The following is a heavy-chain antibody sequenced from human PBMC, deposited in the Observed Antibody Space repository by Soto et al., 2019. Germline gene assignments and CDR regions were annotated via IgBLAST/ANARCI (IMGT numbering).Heavy chain of an antibody. J-gene: IGHJ5*02. V-gene: IGHV3-21*01. CDR1: GFTFSSYS. CDR2: ISSSSSYI. CDR3: ARDRDIVVVPAPHNWFDP. Sequence: GGSLRLSCAASGFTFSSYSMNWVRQAPGKGLEWVSSISSSSSYIYYADSVKGRFTISRDNAKNSLYLQMNSLRAEDTAVYYCARDRDIVVVPAPHNWFDPWGQGTLVTVSS. D-gene: IGHD2-2*01.